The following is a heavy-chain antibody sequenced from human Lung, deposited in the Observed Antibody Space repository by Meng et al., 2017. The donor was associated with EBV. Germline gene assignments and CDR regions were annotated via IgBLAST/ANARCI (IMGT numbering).Heavy chain of an antibody. D-gene: IGHD2-2*01. CDR3: ARGGTSSAHFDY. CDR1: GGSFSSYY. V-gene: IGHV4-34*01. CDR2: INHSGIT. Sequence: GRLQPGGGGLMTPSAPLSPPGAFYGGSFSSYYGSWLRQSPGKGLAWIGEINHSGITNYNPSLKSRVTISVDSYKNQFSMSLYSATAEYTVVYYCARGGTSSAHFDYWGQGTLVTVSS. J-gene: IGHJ4*02.